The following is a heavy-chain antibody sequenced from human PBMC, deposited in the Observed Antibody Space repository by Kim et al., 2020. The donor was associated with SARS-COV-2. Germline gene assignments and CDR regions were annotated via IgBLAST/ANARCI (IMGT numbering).Heavy chain of an antibody. CDR3: ARDRNYYDSSGYYYERGMDV. CDR2: ISSSSSYI. D-gene: IGHD3-22*01. Sequence: GGSLRLSCAASGFTFSSYSMNWVRQAPGKGLEWVSSISSSSSYIYYADSVKGRFTISRDNAKNSLYLQMNSLRAEDTAVYYCARDRNYYDSSGYYYERGMDVWGQGTTVTVSS. CDR1: GFTFSSYS. J-gene: IGHJ6*02. V-gene: IGHV3-21*01.